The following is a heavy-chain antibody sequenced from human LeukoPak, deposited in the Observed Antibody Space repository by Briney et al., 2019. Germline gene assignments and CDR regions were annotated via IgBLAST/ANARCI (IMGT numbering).Heavy chain of an antibody. CDR3: AKELTRPNRPVAGLNY. CDR1: GFTFSSYA. CDR2: VGGSGGST. J-gene: IGHJ4*02. D-gene: IGHD6-19*01. V-gene: IGHV3-23*01. Sequence: GGTLTLSCAASGFTFSSYAMSWVRQAPGKGLEWVSTVGGSGGSTYYADSVKGRFTISRDNCKNTLYLQMNSLRTEDTAVYYCAKELTRPNRPVAGLNYWGQGTLVTVSS.